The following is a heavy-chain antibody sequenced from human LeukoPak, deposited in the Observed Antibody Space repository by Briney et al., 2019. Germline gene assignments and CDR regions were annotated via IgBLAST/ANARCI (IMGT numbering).Heavy chain of an antibody. V-gene: IGHV1-46*01. D-gene: IGHD6-19*01. CDR2: INPSGGST. Sequence: ASVKVSCKASGYTFTSYYMHWVRQAPGQGLEWMGIINPSGGSTSYAQKFQGRVTMTRNTSISTAYMELSSLRSEDTAVYYCARIESAVAGSYYFDYWGQGTLVTVSS. J-gene: IGHJ4*02. CDR3: ARIESAVAGSYYFDY. CDR1: GYTFTSYY.